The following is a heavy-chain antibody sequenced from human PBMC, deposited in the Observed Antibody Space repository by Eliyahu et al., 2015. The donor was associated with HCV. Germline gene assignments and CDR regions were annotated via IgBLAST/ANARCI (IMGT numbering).Heavy chain of an antibody. Sequence: EVQLVESGGDLVQPGRSLRLSCTGSEFPFGDYXFSWVRQAPGKGLGGLGFIRSLADGGTTEDAASVRGRVTISRDDSKNIAYLQMHSLKTEDTAVYYCTRGHYWTGYYITAFEYWGQGTLVTVSS. V-gene: IGHV3-49*04. CDR3: TRGHYWTGYYITAFEY. CDR1: EFPFGDYX. D-gene: IGHD3/OR15-3a*01. J-gene: IGHJ4*02. CDR2: IRSLADGGTT.